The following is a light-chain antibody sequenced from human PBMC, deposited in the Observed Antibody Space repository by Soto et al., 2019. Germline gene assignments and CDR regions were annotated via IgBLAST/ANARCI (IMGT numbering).Light chain of an antibody. Sequence: DIQMTHSPSTLSASVGDRVTITCRASQSISSWLAWYQQKPGKAPKLLIYDASSLESGVPSRFSGSGSGTEFTLTISSLQPDDFATYYCQQYNSYSWTFGQGTKVDNK. CDR2: DAS. J-gene: IGKJ1*01. CDR3: QQYNSYSWT. CDR1: QSISSW. V-gene: IGKV1-5*01.